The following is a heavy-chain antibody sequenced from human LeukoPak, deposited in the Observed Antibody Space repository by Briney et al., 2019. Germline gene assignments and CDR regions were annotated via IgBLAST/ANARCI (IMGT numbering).Heavy chain of an antibody. J-gene: IGHJ4*02. D-gene: IGHD4-17*01. CDR2: ISYDGSNK. CDR1: GFTFSSYG. Sequence: GGSLRLSCAASGFTFSSYGMHWVRQAPGKGLEWVAVISYDGSNKYYADSVKGRFTISRDNSKNTLYLQTSSLRAEDTAVYYCARASTTVPNLLDHWGRGTLVTVSS. V-gene: IGHV3-30*03. CDR3: ARASTTVPNLLDH.